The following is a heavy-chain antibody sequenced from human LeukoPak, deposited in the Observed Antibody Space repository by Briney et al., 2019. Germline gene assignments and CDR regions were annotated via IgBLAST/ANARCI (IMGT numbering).Heavy chain of an antibody. CDR2: IKPDGSEK. CDR1: GFIFGSYW. CDR3: ARDGDYAVAY. D-gene: IGHD4-17*01. J-gene: IGHJ4*02. Sequence: GGSLRLSCTGSGFIFGSYWMSWVRQAPGKGLEWVANIKPDGSEKFYVDSVKGRFTISRDNAKNSMYLEMNSLTDKDTAVYYCARDGDYAVAYWGQGTLVTVSS. V-gene: IGHV3-7*04.